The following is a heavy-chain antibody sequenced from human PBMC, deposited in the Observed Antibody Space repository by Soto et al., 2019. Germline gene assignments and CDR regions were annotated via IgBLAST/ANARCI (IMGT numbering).Heavy chain of an antibody. Sequence: QVTLKESGPVLVKPTETLTLTCTVSGFSLSNARMGVSWIRQPPGKALEWLAHIFSNNEKSYSTSLKSRLTISKDTSKSQVVLTMTNMDPVETATYYCARIVVPGYAFDIWGQGTMVTVSS. CDR2: IFSNNEK. CDR1: GFSLSNARMG. CDR3: ARIVVPGYAFDI. J-gene: IGHJ3*02. D-gene: IGHD2-15*01. V-gene: IGHV2-26*01.